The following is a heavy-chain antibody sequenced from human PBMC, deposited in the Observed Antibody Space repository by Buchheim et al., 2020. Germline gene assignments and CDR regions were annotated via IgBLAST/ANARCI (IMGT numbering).Heavy chain of an antibody. D-gene: IGHD2-15*01. J-gene: IGHJ4*02. V-gene: IGHV1-69*01. CDR3: ARGHGYCSGGSCYSVFDS. CDR2: IIPIFGPA. Sequence: QVQLVQSGAEVKKPGSSVKVSCKASGGTFSSYAINWVRQAPGQGLEWMGGIIPIFGPANYAQKFQGRVTSTAEESPITDYMGLSSLRSKDTAVYYCARGHGYCSGGSCYSVFDSWGQGTL. CDR1: GGTFSSYA.